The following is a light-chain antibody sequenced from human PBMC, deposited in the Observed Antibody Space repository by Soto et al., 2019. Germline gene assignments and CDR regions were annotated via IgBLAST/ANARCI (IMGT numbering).Light chain of an antibody. Sequence: DIQMTQSPSTLSASVGDRVILTCRASQIIGSWLAWYQQQAGKGPKLLIYKASSLKSGVPSRFSGSGSGTEFTLTISSLQPDDFATYYCQQYNNDSPWTFGQGTNVEVK. CDR3: QQYNNDSPWT. V-gene: IGKV1-5*03. CDR2: KAS. J-gene: IGKJ1*01. CDR1: QIIGSW.